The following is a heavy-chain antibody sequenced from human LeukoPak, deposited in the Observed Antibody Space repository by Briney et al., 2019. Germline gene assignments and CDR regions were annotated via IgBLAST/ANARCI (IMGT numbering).Heavy chain of an antibody. V-gene: IGHV6-1*01. CDR2: TYYRSKWYN. CDR3: ARSRGGYFDY. D-gene: IGHD3-10*01. J-gene: IGHJ4*02. Sequence: TSQTLSLTCAISGDSVSSNSGTWKWIRQSPLRRLAWLGRTYYRSKWYNDYAVSVKGRITINPDTSKNQFSLQLNSVTPEDTALYYCARSRGGYFDYWGQGTLVTVSS. CDR1: GDSVSSNSGT.